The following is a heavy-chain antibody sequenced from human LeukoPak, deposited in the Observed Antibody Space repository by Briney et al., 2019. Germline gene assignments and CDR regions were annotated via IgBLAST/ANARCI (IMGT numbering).Heavy chain of an antibody. CDR3: ASGDSYFDWLLHRTYYFDY. D-gene: IGHD3-9*01. CDR1: GYSISSGYY. CDR2: IYHSGST. Sequence: SETLSLTCTVSGYSISSGYYWGWIRQPPGKGLEWIGSIYHSGSTYYNPSLKSRVTISVDTSKNQFSLKLSSVTAADTAVYYCASGDSYFDWLLHRTYYFDYWGQGTLVTVSS. J-gene: IGHJ4*02. V-gene: IGHV4-38-2*02.